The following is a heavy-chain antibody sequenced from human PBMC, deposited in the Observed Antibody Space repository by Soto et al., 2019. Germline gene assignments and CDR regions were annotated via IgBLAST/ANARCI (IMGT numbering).Heavy chain of an antibody. CDR2: ISAYNGNT. CDR1: VYTVNSWG. V-gene: IGHV1-18*01. D-gene: IGHD1-26*01. CDR3: SRDISGSHYNPPHYLDY. J-gene: IGHJ4*02. Sequence: ASVKVACKSSVYTVNSWGIICVRQAKRQGLEWMGWISAYNGNTNYAQKLQGRVTMTTDTSTSTAYMELRSLRSDDTAVYYCSRDISGSHYNPPHYLDYWGQGTLVTVSS.